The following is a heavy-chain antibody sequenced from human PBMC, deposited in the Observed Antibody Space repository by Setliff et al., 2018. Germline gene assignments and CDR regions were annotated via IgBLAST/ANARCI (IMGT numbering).Heavy chain of an antibody. CDR3: ARDGDILTTYYIYYYYMDV. CDR2: INPNSGGT. V-gene: IGHV1-2*02. CDR1: GYTFTGYY. Sequence: ASVKVSCKASGYTFTGYYIHWGRQAPGQGLEYMGWINPNSGGTNYAPKFQGRVTMTRDTSISTVYMEVSRLRSDDTAVYFCARDGDILTTYYIYYYYMDVWGKGTTFTVSS. J-gene: IGHJ6*03. D-gene: IGHD3-9*01.